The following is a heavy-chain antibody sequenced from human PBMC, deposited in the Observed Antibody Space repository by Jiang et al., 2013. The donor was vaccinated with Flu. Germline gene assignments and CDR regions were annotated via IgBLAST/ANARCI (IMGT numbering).Heavy chain of an antibody. J-gene: IGHJ4*02. V-gene: IGHV1-2*02. D-gene: IGHD3-10*01. Sequence: RQAPGQGLEWMGWINPNSGGTNYAQKFQGRVTMTRDTSISTAYMELSRLRSDDTAVYYCARGMGRYGSGSYQLSFDFWGQGTLVTVSS. CDR2: INPNSGGT. CDR3: ARGMGRYGSGSYQLSFDF.